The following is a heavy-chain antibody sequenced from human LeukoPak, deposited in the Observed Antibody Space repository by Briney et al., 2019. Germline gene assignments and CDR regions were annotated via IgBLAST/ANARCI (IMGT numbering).Heavy chain of an antibody. CDR1: GGSISSYY. D-gene: IGHD6-6*01. V-gene: IGHV4-59*01. J-gene: IGHJ5*02. Sequence: PSETLSLTWTVAGGSISSYYWSWIRQPPGKGLEWVGYIYYSGSTNYNPSLKSRVTISVDTSKNQFSLKLSSVTAADTAVYYCARVRLVGYSSSLKWFDPWGQGTLVTVSS. CDR2: IYYSGST. CDR3: ARVRLVGYSSSLKWFDP.